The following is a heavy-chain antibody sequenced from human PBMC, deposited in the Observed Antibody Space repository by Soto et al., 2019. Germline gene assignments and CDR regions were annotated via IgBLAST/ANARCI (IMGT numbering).Heavy chain of an antibody. J-gene: IGHJ4*02. Sequence: SETLSLTCTVSGGSISTYYWNWIRQPPGKGLEWIGNIYYSGITNYNPSLKSRVTISVDTSKNQFSLKLRSVTAADTAVYYCALAYSSGFDYWGLGTLVTVSS. CDR1: GGSISTYY. CDR2: IYYSGIT. V-gene: IGHV4-59*08. D-gene: IGHD6-19*01. CDR3: ALAYSSGFDY.